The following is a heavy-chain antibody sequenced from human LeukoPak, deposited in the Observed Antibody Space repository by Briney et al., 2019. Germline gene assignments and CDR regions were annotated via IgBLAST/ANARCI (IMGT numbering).Heavy chain of an antibody. Sequence: PGGSLRLSCAASGFTFDDYTMHWVRQAPGKGLEWLSLITRDAGSTFYADSVKGRFTISRDNSRNSLYLQMNNLRIEDSALYYCANERTKTFDYWGRGTLVTVSA. J-gene: IGHJ4*02. CDR3: ANERTKTFDY. CDR1: GFTFDDYT. V-gene: IGHV3-43*01. D-gene: IGHD1-14*01. CDR2: ITRDAGST.